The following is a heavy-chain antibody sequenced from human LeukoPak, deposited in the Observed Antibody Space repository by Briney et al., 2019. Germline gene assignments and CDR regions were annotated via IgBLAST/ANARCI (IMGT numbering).Heavy chain of an antibody. V-gene: IGHV3-11*01. CDR3: ARDRGYSYGHYYYYGMDV. CDR1: GFTFSDYY. CDR2: ISSSGSTI. J-gene: IGHJ6*02. D-gene: IGHD5-18*01. Sequence: GGSLRLSCAAPGFTFSDYYMSWIRQAPGKGLEWVSYISSSGSTIYYADSVKGRFTISRDNAKNSLHLQMNSLRAEDTAVYYCARDRGYSYGHYYYYGMDVWGQGTTVTVSS.